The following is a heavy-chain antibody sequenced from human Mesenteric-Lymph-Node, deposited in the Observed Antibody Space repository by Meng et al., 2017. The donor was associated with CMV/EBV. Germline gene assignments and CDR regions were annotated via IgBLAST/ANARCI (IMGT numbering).Heavy chain of an antibody. CDR2: IYYSGST. Sequence: LRLSCTVSGGSISSSSYYWGWIRQPPGKGLEWIGSIYYSGSTYYNPSLKSRVTISVDTSKNQFSLKLSSVTAADTAVYYCARAWGTLYYYYGMDVWGQGTTVTVSS. D-gene: IGHD7-27*01. CDR3: ARAWGTLYYYYGMDV. J-gene: IGHJ6*02. V-gene: IGHV4-39*07. CDR1: GGSISSSSYY.